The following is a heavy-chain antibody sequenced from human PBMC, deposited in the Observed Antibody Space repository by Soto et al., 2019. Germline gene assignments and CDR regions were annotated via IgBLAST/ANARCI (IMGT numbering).Heavy chain of an antibody. V-gene: IGHV3-30-3*01. CDR3: ARSPPFIVVVVAAPGAFDY. D-gene: IGHD2-15*01. CDR1: GFTFSSYA. CDR2: ISYDGSNK. J-gene: IGHJ4*02. Sequence: QVQLVESGGGVVQPGRSLRLSCAASGFTFSSYAMHWVRQAPGKGLEWVAVISYDGSNKHYADSVKGRFTISRDNSKNTLYLQMNSLRAEDTAVYYCARSPPFIVVVVAAPGAFDYWGQGTLVTVSS.